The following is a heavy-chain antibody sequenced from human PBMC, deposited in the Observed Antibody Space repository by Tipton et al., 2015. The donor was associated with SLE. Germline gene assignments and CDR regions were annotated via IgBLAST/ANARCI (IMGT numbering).Heavy chain of an antibody. J-gene: IGHJ1*01. CDR1: GVSISSYY. D-gene: IGHD1-26*01. CDR3: ATGGTYSDFEH. CDR2: IYYSGST. V-gene: IGHV4-59*01. Sequence: TLSLTCTVSGVSISSYYWSWIRQPPGKGLEWIGYIYYSGSTNYNPSLKSRVTISVDTSKNQFSLKLNSVTAADTAVYFCATGGTYSDFEHWGLGTLVTVSS.